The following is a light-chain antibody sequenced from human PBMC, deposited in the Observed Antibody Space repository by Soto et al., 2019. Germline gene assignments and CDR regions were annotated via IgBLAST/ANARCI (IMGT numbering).Light chain of an antibody. CDR3: SSYTSSSTHV. Sequence: QSALTQPASVSGSPGHSITISCTGTSSDVGAYTFVSWYQQHPDKVPKLMIFDVSRRPSGVSDRFSGSKSGNTASLTISGLQPEDEADYYCSSYTSSSTHVFGSGTKVTVL. CDR2: DVS. CDR1: SSDVGAYTF. V-gene: IGLV2-14*03. J-gene: IGLJ1*01.